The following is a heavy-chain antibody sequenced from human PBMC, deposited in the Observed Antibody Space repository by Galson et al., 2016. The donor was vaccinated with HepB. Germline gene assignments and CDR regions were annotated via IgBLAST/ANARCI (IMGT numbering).Heavy chain of an antibody. D-gene: IGHD1-26*01. CDR1: TYTLAEVS. Sequence: SVKVSCKVSTYTLAEVSMHWVRQAPGKGLEWMGTFDPEDGETLYAQGFQGRVTMTEDTSADTAYMELSSLNSDDTAVYYCATGSLTVSGSFYYFAHWGQGTLVTDSS. CDR3: ATGSLTVSGSFYYFAH. CDR2: FDPEDGET. J-gene: IGHJ4*02. V-gene: IGHV1-24*01.